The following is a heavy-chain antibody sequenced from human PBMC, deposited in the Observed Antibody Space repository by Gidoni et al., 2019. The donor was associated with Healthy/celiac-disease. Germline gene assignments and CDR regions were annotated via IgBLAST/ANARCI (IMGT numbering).Heavy chain of an antibody. CDR2: ISSSGSTI. D-gene: IGHD3-22*01. J-gene: IGHJ4*02. CDR3: ARVDPGYYYDSSGFVGVIDY. CDR1: GSTFSDYY. Sequence: QLELVESGGGLVTPGGCPAISCEAAGSTFSDYYMSWIRQAPGKGLEWVSYISSSGSTIYYAASVKGRFTIARDNAKNSLYLQMNSLRAEDAAVYYCARVDPGYYYDSSGFVGVIDYWGQGTLVTVSS. V-gene: IGHV3-11*01.